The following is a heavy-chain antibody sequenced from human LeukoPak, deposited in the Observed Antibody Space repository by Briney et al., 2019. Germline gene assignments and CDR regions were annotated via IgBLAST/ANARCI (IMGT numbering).Heavy chain of an antibody. Sequence: PSETLSLTCTISGGSISDYYWSWIRQPPGKGLEWIGYIYYSGSTNYNPSLKSRVTISMDTSKNQFSLKLSSVTAADTAVYYCARDYPVMFDGVCLDYWGQGTLVTVSS. CDR2: IYYSGST. CDR1: GGSISDYY. CDR3: ARDYPVMFDGVCLDY. D-gene: IGHD2-8*01. V-gene: IGHV4-59*01. J-gene: IGHJ4*02.